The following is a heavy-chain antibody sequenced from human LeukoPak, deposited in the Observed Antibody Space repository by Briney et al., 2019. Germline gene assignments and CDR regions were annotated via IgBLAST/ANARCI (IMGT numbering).Heavy chain of an antibody. CDR2: FDPEEGKT. V-gene: IGHV1-24*01. D-gene: IGHD6-19*01. CDR3: ARFAVHRRLAVNGQFGLDY. Sequence: GASVKVSCRVSGYSLTEFSMHWVRQAPGKGLEWMGGFDPEEGKTIYAQKFQGRITMTRDTSTSTVYMELSSLRSEDTAVYYCARFAVHRRLAVNGQFGLDYWGQGTLVTVSS. CDR1: GYSLTEFS. J-gene: IGHJ4*02.